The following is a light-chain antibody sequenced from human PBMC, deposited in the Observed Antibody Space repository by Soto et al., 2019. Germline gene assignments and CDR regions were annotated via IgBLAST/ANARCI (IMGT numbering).Light chain of an antibody. CDR2: GAS. V-gene: IGKV3-20*01. Sequence: EIVLTQSPGTLSLSPGERATLSCRASQTVDTNYLAWYQQIPGQAPRLLIYGASTRATGIPDRLSGSGSGTDFTITISRLDPEDSSVYYCQQYATSPWTFGQGTKVEIK. J-gene: IGKJ1*01. CDR1: QTVDTNY. CDR3: QQYATSPWT.